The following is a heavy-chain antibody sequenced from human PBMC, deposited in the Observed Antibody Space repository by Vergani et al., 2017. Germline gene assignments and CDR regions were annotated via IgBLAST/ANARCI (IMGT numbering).Heavy chain of an antibody. J-gene: IGHJ6*02. CDR2: IKQDGSEK. CDR3: ARKHISNYYDSSGYYYMGYYYGMDV. V-gene: IGHV3-7*03. Sequence: EVQLVESGGGLVQPGGSLRLSCAASGFTFSNYWMSWVRQAPGKGLEWVANIKQDGSEKYYVDSVKGRFTISRDNAKNSLYLQMNSLRAEDTAVYYCARKHISNYYDSSGYYYMGYYYGMDVWSQGTTVTVYS. CDR1: GFTFSNYW. D-gene: IGHD3-22*01.